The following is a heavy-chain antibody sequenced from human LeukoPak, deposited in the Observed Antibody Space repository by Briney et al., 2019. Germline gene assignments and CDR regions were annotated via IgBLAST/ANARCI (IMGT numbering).Heavy chain of an antibody. CDR2: IYHRGST. J-gene: IGHJ5*02. CDR3: ARIKNSGPVRGWFDP. D-gene: IGHD6-19*01. V-gene: IGHV4-34*01. CDR1: GGPFSVYY. Sequence: SDTLPLPCALYGGPFSVYYWRWIPQPPGRGLECFGEIYHRGSTNQNLPLKCRLHITVDESKNHLPLKLSSVTAADTAVYYCARIKNSGPVRGWFDPWGQGTLVTVSS.